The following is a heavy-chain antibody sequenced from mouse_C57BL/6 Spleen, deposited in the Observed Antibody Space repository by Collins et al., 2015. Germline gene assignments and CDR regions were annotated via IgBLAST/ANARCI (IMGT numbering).Heavy chain of an antibody. Sequence: QVQLQQSGAELVRPGTSVKVPCKASGYAFTNYLIEWVKQRPGQGLEWIGVINPGSGGTNYNEKFKGKATLTADKSSSTAYMQLSSLTSDDSAVYFCARPLYYDYDENYAMDYWGQGTSVTVSS. CDR1: GYAFTNYL. CDR3: ARPLYYDYDENYAMDY. D-gene: IGHD2-4*01. V-gene: IGHV1-54*01. J-gene: IGHJ4*01. CDR2: INPGSGGT.